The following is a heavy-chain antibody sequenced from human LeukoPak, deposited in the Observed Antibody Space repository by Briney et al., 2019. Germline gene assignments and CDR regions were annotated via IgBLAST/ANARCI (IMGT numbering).Heavy chain of an antibody. CDR1: GASISSYY. J-gene: IGHJ4*02. CDR3: ARSYGSGSSSMGYFDY. Sequence: PSETLSLTCTVSGASISSYYWSWIRQLPGRGLEWIGYIFYSGSTNYNPSLKSRVTISVDTSKNQFSLKLSSVTAADTAVYYCARSYGSGSSSMGYFDYWGQGTLVTVSS. CDR2: IFYSGST. V-gene: IGHV4-59*08. D-gene: IGHD3-10*01.